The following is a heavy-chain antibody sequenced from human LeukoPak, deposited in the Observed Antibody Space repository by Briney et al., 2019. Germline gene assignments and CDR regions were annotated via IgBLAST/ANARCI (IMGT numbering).Heavy chain of an antibody. CDR3: ARAPRGYCSGGSCFDS. D-gene: IGHD2-15*01. Sequence: GASVKVSCKASGYTFTGYYMHWVRQAPGQGLEWMGWINPNSGGTNYAQKFQGRVIMTRDTSISTAYMEVSRLRSDDTAVYHCARAPRGYCSGGSCFDSWGQGTLLTVSS. CDR2: INPNSGGT. J-gene: IGHJ4*02. V-gene: IGHV1-2*02. CDR1: GYTFTGYY.